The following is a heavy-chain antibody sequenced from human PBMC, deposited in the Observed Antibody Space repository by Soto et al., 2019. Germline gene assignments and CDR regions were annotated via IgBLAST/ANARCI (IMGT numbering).Heavy chain of an antibody. Sequence: QVQLVESGGGLVKPGGSLRLSCAVSGFTFSDYYMTWIRQAPGKGLEWVSYISSRTSHTNYADSVKGRFTISRDNDKTSLFRQMNSLRAEDTAVYYCARGRGAAADYFDFWGQGTRVTVSS. J-gene: IGHJ4*02. CDR3: ARGRGAAADYFDF. V-gene: IGHV3-11*05. CDR2: ISSRTSHT. D-gene: IGHD6-13*01. CDR1: GFTFSDYY.